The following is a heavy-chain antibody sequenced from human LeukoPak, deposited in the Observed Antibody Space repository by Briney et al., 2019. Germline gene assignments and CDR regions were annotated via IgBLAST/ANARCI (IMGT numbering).Heavy chain of an antibody. V-gene: IGHV4-39*07. CDR1: GGSISSSSYY. D-gene: IGHD1-26*01. Sequence: SSETLSLTCTVSGGSISSSSYYWGWIRQPPGKGLEWIGSIYYSGSTYYNPSLKSRVTISVDTSKNQFSLKLSSVTAADTAVYYCAREFAVGATTGEQPRWGQGTLVTVSS. CDR2: IYYSGST. J-gene: IGHJ4*02. CDR3: AREFAVGATTGEQPR.